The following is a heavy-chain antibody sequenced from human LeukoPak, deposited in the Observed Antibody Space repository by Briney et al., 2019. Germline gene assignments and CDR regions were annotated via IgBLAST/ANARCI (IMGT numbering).Heavy chain of an antibody. D-gene: IGHD2/OR15-2a*01. CDR1: GVSVSTSH. V-gene: IGHV4-59*02. CDR2: LSYTGKT. CDR3: SEGYFEPFDH. J-gene: IGHJ4*02. Sequence: SETLSLTCNVSGVSVSTSHWNWIRQRPGKGLEWIGCLSYTGKTDYNPSLKSRVSISLGSSNNHLSLKLTSVTAADPAVYYCSEGYFEPFDHWGQGILVTVSS.